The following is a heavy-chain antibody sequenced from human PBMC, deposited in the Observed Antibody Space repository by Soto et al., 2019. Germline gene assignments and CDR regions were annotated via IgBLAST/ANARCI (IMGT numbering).Heavy chain of an antibody. CDR3: VRDGPHITIYGYGDY. D-gene: IGHD3-3*01. Sequence: APVEVSSKAPCYTFTSYGICWARQAPGQGPEWMGWVSAYNGNTNYADSVKGRFTISRDNSKSTLYLQMNSLTIEDTAVYYCVRDGPHITIYGYGDYWGQGTLVTVSS. CDR1: CYTFTSYG. J-gene: IGHJ4*02. V-gene: IGHV1-18*01. CDR2: VSAYNGNT.